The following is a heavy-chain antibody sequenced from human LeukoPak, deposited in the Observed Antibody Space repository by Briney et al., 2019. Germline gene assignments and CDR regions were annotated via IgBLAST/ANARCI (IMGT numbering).Heavy chain of an antibody. CDR1: GFTFNSYG. Sequence: GGSLRLSCAASGFTFNSYGMSWVRKAPGKGLEWVSSIGGSGANTYYADSVKGRFTISRDNSKSTMYLQMNSLRAEDTAVYHCAKTNGYYDLWGQGTLVTVSS. CDR2: IGGSGANT. V-gene: IGHV3-23*01. J-gene: IGHJ4*02. D-gene: IGHD3-22*01. CDR3: AKTNGYYDL.